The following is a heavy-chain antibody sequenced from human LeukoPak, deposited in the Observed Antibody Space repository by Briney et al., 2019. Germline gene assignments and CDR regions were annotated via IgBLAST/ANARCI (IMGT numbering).Heavy chain of an antibody. Sequence: GGSLRLSCAASGFAFSTSWMTWVRQAPGKGLEWVADIKQDGREKYYVDSVKGRFTISRDNTKNSLYLQMNGLRAEDTAVYYCVRHQGTTFDYWGQGNLVTVSS. D-gene: IGHD1-1*01. CDR2: IKQDGREK. J-gene: IGHJ4*02. V-gene: IGHV3-7*01. CDR3: VRHQGTTFDY. CDR1: GFAFSTSW.